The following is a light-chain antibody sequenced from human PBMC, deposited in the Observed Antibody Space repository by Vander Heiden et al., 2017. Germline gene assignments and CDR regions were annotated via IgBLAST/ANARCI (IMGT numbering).Light chain of an antibody. J-gene: IGKJ5*01. CDR3: QQTYTTPIT. V-gene: IGKV1-39*01. CDR1: QIISSY. Sequence: DIQMTQSPSSLSASVGDRVTITCRASQIISSYLNWYQQKPGKAPKLLIYAASSLQSGVPSRCSGSGSGTDFTLTISSLQPEDFAAYYCQQTYTTPITFGQGTRLEIK. CDR2: AAS.